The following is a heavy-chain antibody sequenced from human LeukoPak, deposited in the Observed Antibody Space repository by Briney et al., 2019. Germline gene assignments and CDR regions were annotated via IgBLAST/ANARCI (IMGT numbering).Heavy chain of an antibody. J-gene: IGHJ6*02. CDR3: ASTYCSSTSCYDPYYYYYGMDV. D-gene: IGHD2-2*01. Sequence: ASVKVSCKASGYTLTSYGISWVRQAPGQGLEWMGWISAYNGNTNYAQKLQGRVTMTTDTSTSTAYMELRSLRSDDTAVYYCASTYCSSTSCYDPYYYYYGMDVWGQGTTVTVSS. V-gene: IGHV1-18*01. CDR1: GYTLTSYG. CDR2: ISAYNGNT.